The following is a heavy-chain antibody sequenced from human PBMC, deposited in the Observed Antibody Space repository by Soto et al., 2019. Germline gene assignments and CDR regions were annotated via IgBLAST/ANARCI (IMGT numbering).Heavy chain of an antibody. CDR3: ARDEGGGKRRDAFDI. Sequence: PSETLSLTCAVSGGTISSGGYSWSWIRQPPGKGLEWIGYIYHSGSTYYNPSLKSRVTISVDRSKNQFSLKLSSVTAADTAVYYCARDEGGGKRRDAFDIWGQGTMVTVSS. CDR2: IYHSGST. J-gene: IGHJ3*02. CDR1: GGTISSGGYS. D-gene: IGHD2-15*01. V-gene: IGHV4-30-2*01.